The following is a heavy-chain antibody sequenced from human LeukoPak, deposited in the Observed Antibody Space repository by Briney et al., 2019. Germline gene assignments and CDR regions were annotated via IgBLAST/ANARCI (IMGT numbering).Heavy chain of an antibody. CDR2: ISGSGGST. CDR3: AKPPAVAGNWYFDL. J-gene: IGHJ2*01. D-gene: IGHD6-19*01. CDR1: GFTFSSYA. V-gene: IGHV3-23*01. Sequence: PGGSLRLSCAASGFTFSSYAMSWVRQAPGKGLEWVSAISGSGGSTYYADSVKGRFTISRDNSKNTLYLQMNGLRAEDTAVYYCAKPPAVAGNWYFDLWGRGTLVTVSS.